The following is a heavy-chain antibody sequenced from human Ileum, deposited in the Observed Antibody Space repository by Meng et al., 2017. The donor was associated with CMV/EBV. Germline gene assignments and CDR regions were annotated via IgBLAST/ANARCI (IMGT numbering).Heavy chain of an antibody. CDR1: GGSISNYY. D-gene: IGHD3-10*01. CDR3: ARNYGSGNWNFFHY. J-gene: IGHJ4*02. CDR2: IYTSGTT. V-gene: IGHV4-4*07. Sequence: QVQLQECGQVMVKPSETLSRTCYVPGGSISNYYWSWTRQPAGKGLEWIAHIYTSGTTNYNPSLKSRVTMSVDTSRNQFSLKLTSVTAADTAVYYCARNYGSGNWNFFHYWGQGTLVTVSS.